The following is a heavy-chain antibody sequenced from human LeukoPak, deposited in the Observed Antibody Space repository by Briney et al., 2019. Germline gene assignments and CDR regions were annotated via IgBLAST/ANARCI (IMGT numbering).Heavy chain of an antibody. CDR3: ARDVSVAVAGDTYFDY. CDR2: INHSGST. D-gene: IGHD6-19*01. V-gene: IGHV4-34*01. CDR1: GGSFSGYY. J-gene: IGHJ4*02. Sequence: ASETLSLTCAVYGGSFSGYYWSWIRQPPGKGLEWIGEINHSGSTNYNPSLKSRVTMSVDTSKNQFSLKLSSVTAADTAVYYCARDVSVAVAGDTYFDYWGQGTLVTVSS.